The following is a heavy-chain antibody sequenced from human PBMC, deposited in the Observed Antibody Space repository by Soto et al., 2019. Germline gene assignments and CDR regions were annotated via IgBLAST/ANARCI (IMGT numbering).Heavy chain of an antibody. D-gene: IGHD5-12*01. Sequence: PGGSLRLSCAASGFSFSSYEMSWVRQAPGKGLEWVSFIGSSGGSTYYADSVTGRSTVSRDNSNNILYLQMNSLRADDTAIYYCVKGGWLDDYGGQGTLVTVSS. CDR2: IGSSGGST. V-gene: IGHV3-23*01. CDR1: GFSFSSYE. CDR3: VKGGWLDDY. J-gene: IGHJ4*02.